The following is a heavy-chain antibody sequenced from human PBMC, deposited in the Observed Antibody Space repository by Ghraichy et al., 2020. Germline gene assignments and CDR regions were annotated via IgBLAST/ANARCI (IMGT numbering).Heavy chain of an antibody. J-gene: IGHJ6*03. CDR3: ARDERSCRSSTCGSGYMDV. Sequence: ASVKVSCKASGYTFSSFAISWVRQAPGQGLEWMGWISGHKGDTKYAQKFQGRVAMTTDTSTSTAYMEVRSLRSDDTAVYYCARDERSCRSSTCGSGYMDVWGKGTTVIVSS. D-gene: IGHD2-2*01. CDR2: ISGHKGDT. CDR1: GYTFSSFA. V-gene: IGHV1-18*01.